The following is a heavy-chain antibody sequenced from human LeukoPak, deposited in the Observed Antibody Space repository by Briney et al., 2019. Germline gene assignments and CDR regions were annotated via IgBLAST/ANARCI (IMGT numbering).Heavy chain of an antibody. Sequence: PSETLSLTCTVSGYSISSGYYWGWIRQPPGKGLEWIGSIYYSGSTYYNPSLKSRVTISVDTSKNQFSLKLSSVTAADTAVYYCARAAQSIAAAGTFFDYWGQGTLVTVSS. CDR2: IYYSGST. D-gene: IGHD6-13*01. J-gene: IGHJ4*02. V-gene: IGHV4-38-2*02. CDR1: GYSISSGYY. CDR3: ARAAQSIAAAGTFFDY.